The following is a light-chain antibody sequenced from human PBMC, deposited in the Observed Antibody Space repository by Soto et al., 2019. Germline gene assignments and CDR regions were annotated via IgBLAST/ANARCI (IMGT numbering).Light chain of an antibody. CDR1: SDRIASNY. CDR3: QSFDSRTVI. J-gene: IGLJ2*01. CDR2: EGN. V-gene: IGLV6-57*03. Sequence: NFMLTQPHSVSESPGKTVTISCTRYSDRIASNYVQWYQQRPGSAPTTVIYEGNQRPSGVPDRFSASIDSSANSASLTISGLKTEDEADYYCQSFDSRTVIFGGGTKVTVL.